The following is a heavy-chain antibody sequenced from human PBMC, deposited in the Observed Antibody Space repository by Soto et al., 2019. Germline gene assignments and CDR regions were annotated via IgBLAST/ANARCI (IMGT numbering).Heavy chain of an antibody. D-gene: IGHD3-22*01. J-gene: IGHJ4*02. Sequence: GSLRLSCAASGFTFSSYSMNWVRQAPGKGLEWVSSISSSSSYIYYADSVKGRFTISRDNAKNSLYLQMNSLRAEDTAVYYCARDPFTMIVVVTPCLDYWGQGTLVTVSS. CDR3: ARDPFTMIVVVTPCLDY. V-gene: IGHV3-21*01. CDR1: GFTFSSYS. CDR2: ISSSSSYI.